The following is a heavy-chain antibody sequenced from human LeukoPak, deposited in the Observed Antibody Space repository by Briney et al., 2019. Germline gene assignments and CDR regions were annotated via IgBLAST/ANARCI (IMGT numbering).Heavy chain of an antibody. CDR2: INHSGST. CDR3: ATDWGI. CDR1: GGSFSGYY. J-gene: IGHJ3*02. V-gene: IGHV4-34*01. D-gene: IGHD3-16*01. Sequence: PSETLSLTCAVYGGSFSGYYWSWIRQPPGKGLEWIGEINHSGSTNYNPSLKSRVTISVDTSKNQFSLKLSSVTAADTAVYYCATDWGIWGQGTMVTVSS.